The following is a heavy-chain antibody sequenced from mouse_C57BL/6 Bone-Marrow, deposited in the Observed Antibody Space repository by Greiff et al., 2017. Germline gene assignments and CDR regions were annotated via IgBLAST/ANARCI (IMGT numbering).Heavy chain of an antibody. Sequence: VQLQQSGAELVRPGASVKLSCTASGFNIKDDYMHWVKQRPEQGLEWIGWFDPEHGDPEYASKFQGKATITADTSSNTAYLQLSSLTSDDTAVYYCTTFGGAWFAYWGQGTLVTVSA. CDR1: GFNIKDDY. CDR3: TTFGGAWFAY. V-gene: IGHV14-4*01. CDR2: FDPEHGDP. J-gene: IGHJ3*01.